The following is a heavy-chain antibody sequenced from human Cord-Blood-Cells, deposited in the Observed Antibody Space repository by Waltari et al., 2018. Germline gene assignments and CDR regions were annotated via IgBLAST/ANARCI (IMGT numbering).Heavy chain of an antibody. V-gene: IGHV3-53*04. Sequence: EVQLVESGGGLVQPGGSLRLSCAASGFPVSSNYMSWVRQAPGKGLEWVSVIYSGCSTYYADSVKGRFTISRHNSKNTLYLQMNSLRAEDTAVYYCARDRVGWFDPWGQGTLVTVSS. CDR3: ARDRVGWFDP. CDR2: IYSGCST. CDR1: GFPVSSNY. J-gene: IGHJ5*02.